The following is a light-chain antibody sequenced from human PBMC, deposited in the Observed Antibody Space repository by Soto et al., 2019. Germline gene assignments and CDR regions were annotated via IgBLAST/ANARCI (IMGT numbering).Light chain of an antibody. CDR1: SSDVGGYNY. J-gene: IGLJ2*01. CDR3: SSYTSSSTLDVV. Sequence: QSALTQPHSGSGSPGQSITISCTGTSSDVGGYNYVSWYQQHPGNAPKLMIYAVSKRPSGVSNRVSGSKSGNTASLTISGLQAEDEADYYGSSYTSSSTLDVVFGGGTKLTVL. CDR2: AVS. V-gene: IGLV2-14*01.